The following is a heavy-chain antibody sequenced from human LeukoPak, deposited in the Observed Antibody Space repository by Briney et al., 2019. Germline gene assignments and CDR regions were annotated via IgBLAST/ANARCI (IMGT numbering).Heavy chain of an antibody. D-gene: IGHD2-21*01. CDR2: IHYLGIT. J-gene: IGHJ4*02. CDR1: GASLSTSSYF. CDR3: ARDVVPDY. Sequence: KASETLSLPCSVSGASLSTSSYFWGWIRQPPGKGLEWIANIHYLGITHYNPSLKSRVTISMDTSKNHFSLKLGSVTAADTAVYFCARDVVPDYWGQGTVVIVSS. V-gene: IGHV4-39*02.